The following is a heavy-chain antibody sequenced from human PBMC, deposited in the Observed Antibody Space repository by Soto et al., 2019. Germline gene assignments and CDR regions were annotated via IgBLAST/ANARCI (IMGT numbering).Heavy chain of an antibody. CDR3: ARGIGGWFGVAYYYGMDV. V-gene: IGHV1-18*01. D-gene: IGHD3-10*01. CDR1: GYTFTSYG. J-gene: IGHJ6*02. Sequence: QVQLVQSGAEVKKPGASVKVSCKASGYTFTSYGISWVRQAPGQGLEWMGWISPYNGNTNYAQKLQGRVTMTTDTYTSTAYMDLRSLRSDDTAVDYCARGIGGWFGVAYYYGMDVWGQGTTVTVSS. CDR2: ISPYNGNT.